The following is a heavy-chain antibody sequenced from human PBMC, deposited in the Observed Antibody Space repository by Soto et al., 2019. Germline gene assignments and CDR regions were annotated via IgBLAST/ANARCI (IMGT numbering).Heavy chain of an antibody. Sequence: QVQLVESGGGVVQPGRSLRLSCAASGFTFSTYAMHWVRQAPGKGLEWVAIISDDGINKYYADSVRGRFTISRDNSKNTVYLKMNSLRAEDTAVSYCAKVRERQYDAFDIWGQGTMVTVSS. CDR2: ISDDGINK. D-gene: IGHD1-26*01. J-gene: IGHJ3*02. V-gene: IGHV3-30-3*01. CDR1: GFTFSTYA. CDR3: AKVRERQYDAFDI.